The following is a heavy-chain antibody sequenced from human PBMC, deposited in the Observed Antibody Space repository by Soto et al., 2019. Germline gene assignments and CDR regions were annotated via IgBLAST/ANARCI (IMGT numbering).Heavy chain of an antibody. CDR1: GFTFSSYS. D-gene: IGHD3-10*01. CDR2: ISSGSSYI. V-gene: IGHV3-21*06. Sequence: EVQLVESGGGLVKPGGSLRLSCAASGFTFSSYSMNWVRQAPGKGLEWVSSISSGSSYIYYADSVKGRFTISRDNAKNSLXLQMNSLRAEDTAVYYCARSSGGSGKLWNYYGMDVWGQGTTVTVSS. CDR3: ARSSGGSGKLWNYYGMDV. J-gene: IGHJ6*02.